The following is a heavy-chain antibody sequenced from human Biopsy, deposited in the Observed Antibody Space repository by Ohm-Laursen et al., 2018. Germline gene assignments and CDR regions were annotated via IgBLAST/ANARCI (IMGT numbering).Heavy chain of an antibody. Sequence: TLSLTCAVNGESSSGYFWNWIRQPPGKGLEWIGEINQSGSTKYNPSLTGRSTLSADSPNSQFSSRLTSVTAADTAIYYCARGSGYFKLDVGGQGTTVTVSS. D-gene: IGHD5-12*01. CDR2: INQSGST. V-gene: IGHV4-34*01. J-gene: IGHJ6*02. CDR3: ARGSGYFKLDV. CDR1: GESSSGYF.